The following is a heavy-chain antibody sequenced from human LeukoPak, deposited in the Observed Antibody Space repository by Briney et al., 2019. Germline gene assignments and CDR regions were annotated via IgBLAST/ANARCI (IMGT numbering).Heavy chain of an antibody. D-gene: IGHD3-22*01. CDR2: ISAYNGNT. J-gene: IGHJ4*02. V-gene: IGHV1-18*01. CDR3: ARDRGSYYYDSSGGLDY. Sequence: GASVKVSCKASGYTFTTYSISWVRQAPGQGLEWMGWISAYNGNTNYAQKFQGRVTMTTDTSTSTAYMELRSLRSDDTAVYYCARDRGSYYYDSSGGLDYWGQGTQVTVSS. CDR1: GYTFTTYS.